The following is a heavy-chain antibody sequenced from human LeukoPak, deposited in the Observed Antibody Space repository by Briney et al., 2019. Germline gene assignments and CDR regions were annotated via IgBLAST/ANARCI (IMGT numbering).Heavy chain of an antibody. D-gene: IGHD2-15*01. V-gene: IGHV4-34*01. J-gene: IGHJ4*02. Sequence: SETLSLTCAVYGGSFSGYYWTWIRQTPGKGLEWIGEINHRGSTNYNPSLESRVTISVDTSKNNFSLDLTSVTAADTAVYYCASGGWYRGYWGQGTLVTVSS. CDR3: ASGGWYRGY. CDR1: GGSFSGYY. CDR2: INHRGST.